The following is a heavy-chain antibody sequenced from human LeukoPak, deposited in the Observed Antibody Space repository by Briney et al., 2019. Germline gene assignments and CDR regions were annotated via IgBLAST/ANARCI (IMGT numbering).Heavy chain of an antibody. CDR2: IKQDGSEK. CDR3: ARGPELETKYRHSDY. Sequence: GGSLRLSCAASGFTFSSYWMSWVRQAPGKWLEWVANIKQDGSEKYYVDSVKGRFTISRDNAKNSLYMEMNSLRAEDTAVYYCARGPELETKYRHSDYWGQGTLVTVFS. V-gene: IGHV3-7*01. J-gene: IGHJ4*02. CDR1: GFTFSSYW. D-gene: IGHD1-1*01.